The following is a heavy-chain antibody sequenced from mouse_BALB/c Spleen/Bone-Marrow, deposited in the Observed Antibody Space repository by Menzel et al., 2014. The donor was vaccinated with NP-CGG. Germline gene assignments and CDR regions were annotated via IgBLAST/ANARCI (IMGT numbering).Heavy chain of an antibody. CDR1: GFTFSNYG. V-gene: IGHV5-9-2*01. J-gene: IGHJ3*01. CDR2: ISGGGSYT. D-gene: IGHD2-4*01. CDR3: ARHAYYDQTEVSFVY. Sequence: EVKVEESGGGLVKSGGSLKLSCAASGFTFSNYGMSWVRQTPEKRLEGVATISGGGSYTFYSDSVKGRFTISRDNAKNNLYLQLSSLRSEDTALYYCARHAYYDQTEVSFVYWGQGTLVTVSA.